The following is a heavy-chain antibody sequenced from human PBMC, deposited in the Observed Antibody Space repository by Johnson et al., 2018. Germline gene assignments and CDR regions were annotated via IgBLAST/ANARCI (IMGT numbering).Heavy chain of an antibody. CDR1: GFTLSTNW. V-gene: IGHV3-74*02. J-gene: IGHJ1*01. CDR3: AKHFWSGYLTEYFHH. Sequence: VQLVQSGGGLVQXGGSLRLXCAVSGFTLSTNWLHWVRQAPGKGLVWLSRINNDGSHTNYADSVKGRFTISRDNAKNTVYLQMNSLRAEDTAVYYCAKHFWSGYLTEYFHHWGQGTLVTVSS. CDR2: INNDGSHT. D-gene: IGHD3-3*02.